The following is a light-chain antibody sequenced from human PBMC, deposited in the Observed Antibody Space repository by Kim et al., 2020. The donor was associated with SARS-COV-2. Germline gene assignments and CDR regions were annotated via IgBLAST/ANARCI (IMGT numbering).Light chain of an antibody. J-gene: IGLJ2*01. CDR3: FSYVGTNIFVL. CDR1: SSDVGNYNL. V-gene: IGLV2-23*01. CDR2: EGS. Sequence: QSITISYSRTSSDVGNYNLVSWYQQHPGKAPKLIIYEGSKRPSGVSNRFSGSKSSNTASLTISGLQAEDKADYYCFSYVGTNIFVLFGGGTQLTVL.